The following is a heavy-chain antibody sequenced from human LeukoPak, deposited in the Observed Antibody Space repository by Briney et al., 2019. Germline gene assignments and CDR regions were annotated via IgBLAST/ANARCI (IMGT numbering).Heavy chain of an antibody. D-gene: IGHD1-26*01. V-gene: IGHV1-24*01. CDR1: VYTLTELS. Sequence: RASVKVSCKVSVYTLTELSMHWVRQAPGKGLEWMGGFDPEDGETIYAQKFQGRVTMTEDTSTDTAYMELSSLRSEDTAVYYCATDVNSGSYYYFDYWGQGTLVTVSS. CDR3: ATDVNSGSYYYFDY. CDR2: FDPEDGET. J-gene: IGHJ4*02.